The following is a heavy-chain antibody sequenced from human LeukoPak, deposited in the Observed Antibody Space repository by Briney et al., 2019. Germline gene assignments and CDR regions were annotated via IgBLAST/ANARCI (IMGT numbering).Heavy chain of an antibody. V-gene: IGHV3-7*01. CDR3: AKHGRITIFGVVTHDAFDI. Sequence: GGSLRLSCAASGFTFSSYWMSWVRQAPGKGLEWVANIKQDGSEKYYVDSVKGRFTISRDNAKNTLYLQMNSLRAEDTAVYYCAKHGRITIFGVVTHDAFDIWGQGTMVTVSS. CDR2: IKQDGSEK. CDR1: GFTFSSYW. J-gene: IGHJ3*02. D-gene: IGHD3-3*01.